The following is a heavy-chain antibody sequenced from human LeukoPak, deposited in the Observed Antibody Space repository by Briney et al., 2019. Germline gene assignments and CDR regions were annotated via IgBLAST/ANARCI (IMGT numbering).Heavy chain of an antibody. CDR1: GYTFTGYY. V-gene: IGHV1-2*02. CDR3: AREITTTVTTYGWFDP. D-gene: IGHD4-11*01. Sequence: ASVKVSCRASGYTFTGYYMHWVRQAPGQGLEWMGWINPNSGGTNYGQKFQGRVTMTRDTSISTAYMELSRLRSDDTAVYYCAREITTTVTTYGWFDPWGQGTLVTVSS. CDR2: INPNSGGT. J-gene: IGHJ5*02.